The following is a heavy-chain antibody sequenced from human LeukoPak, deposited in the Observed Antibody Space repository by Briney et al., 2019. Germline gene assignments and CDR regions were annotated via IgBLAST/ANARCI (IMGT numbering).Heavy chain of an antibody. CDR2: IYYSGST. V-gene: IGHV4-34*01. Sequence: SETLSLTCAVYGGSFSGYYWSWIRQPPGKGLEWIGSIYYSGSTYYNPSLKSRVTISVDTSKNQFSLKLSSVTAADTAVYYCARLPTWGYFDYWGQGTLVTVSS. D-gene: IGHD3-16*01. J-gene: IGHJ4*02. CDR1: GGSFSGYY. CDR3: ARLPTWGYFDY.